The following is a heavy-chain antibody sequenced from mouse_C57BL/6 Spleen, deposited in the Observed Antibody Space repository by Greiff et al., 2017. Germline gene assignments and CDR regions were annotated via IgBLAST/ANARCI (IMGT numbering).Heavy chain of an antibody. J-gene: IGHJ3*01. CDR3: ARSLDSTLRTFAY. V-gene: IGHV1-39*01. Sequence: VQLQQSGPELVKPGASVKISCKASGYSFTDYNMTWVQQSHGKSLEWIGVINPNYGTTSYNQKFKGKATLTVDQSSSTAYMQLNSLTSEDSAVYYCARSLDSTLRTFAYWGQGTLVTVSA. CDR2: INPNYGTT. D-gene: IGHD3-2*01. CDR1: GYSFTDYN.